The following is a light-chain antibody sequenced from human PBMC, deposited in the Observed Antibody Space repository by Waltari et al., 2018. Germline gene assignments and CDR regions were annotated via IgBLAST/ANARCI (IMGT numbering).Light chain of an antibody. V-gene: IGKV4-1*01. CDR1: QSVLNNANNKNY. J-gene: IGKJ1*01. CDR2: WAT. Sequence: DIVMTQPPDSLAVSLGERPTTNCKSSQSVLNNANNKNYLTWYQQKPGQPPKLLIHWATTRETGVPDRFGVSGAGTDFTLTISSLQAEDVAVDYCQQYYNPPTGTFGQGTKVEIK. CDR3: QQYYNPPTGT.